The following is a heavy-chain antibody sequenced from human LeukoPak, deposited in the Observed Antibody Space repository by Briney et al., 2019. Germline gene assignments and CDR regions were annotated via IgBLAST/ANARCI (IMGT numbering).Heavy chain of an antibody. CDR2: IKTSGGST. D-gene: IGHD3-10*01. Sequence: ASVKVSCKASGYTFSSYYMHWVRQAPAQGLEWMGIIKTSGGSTSYAQKFQGRVTMTRDTSTSTVYMELSSLRSEDTAVYYCARVPLHYYGSGSYYVSDSKASDYWGQGTLVTVSS. J-gene: IGHJ4*02. CDR3: ARVPLHYYGSGSYYVSDSKASDY. CDR1: GYTFSSYY. V-gene: IGHV1-46*01.